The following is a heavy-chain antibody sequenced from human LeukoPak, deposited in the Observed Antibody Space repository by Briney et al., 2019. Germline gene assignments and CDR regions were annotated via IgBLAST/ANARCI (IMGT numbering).Heavy chain of an antibody. J-gene: IGHJ4*02. Sequence: QSGGSLRLSCAASEFTFSSYNMNWVRQAPGKELEWVSVIYTGGGRYYADSVRGRFTISRDTSKNMVFLQMNSLRVEDTAVYYCARGIDYWGRGTLVTVSS. V-gene: IGHV3-53*01. CDR3: ARGIDY. CDR1: EFTFSSYN. CDR2: IYTGGGR.